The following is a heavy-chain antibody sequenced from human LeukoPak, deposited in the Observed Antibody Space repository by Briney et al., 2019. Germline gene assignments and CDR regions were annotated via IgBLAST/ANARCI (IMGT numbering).Heavy chain of an antibody. J-gene: IGHJ6*03. CDR1: GGSISSYY. Sequence: SETLSLTCTVSGGSISSYYWSWIRQPAGKGLEWIGRIYTSGSTNYNPSLKSRVTMSVDTSKNQFSLKLSSVTAADTAVYYCARVRVATDGDYYYYYMDVWGKGTAVTVSS. CDR2: IYTSGST. V-gene: IGHV4-4*07. D-gene: IGHD5-12*01. CDR3: ARVRVATDGDYYYYYMDV.